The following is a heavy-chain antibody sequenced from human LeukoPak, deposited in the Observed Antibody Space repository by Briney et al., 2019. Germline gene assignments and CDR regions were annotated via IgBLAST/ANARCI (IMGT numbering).Heavy chain of an antibody. CDR3: ATSPRGAAADWFDP. J-gene: IGHJ5*02. CDR1: GFTFSSYG. CDR2: INHSGST. Sequence: GSLRLSCAASGFTFSSYGMSWVRQPPGKGLEWIGEINHSGSTNYNPSLKSRVAISVDMSKNQFSLKLSSVTAADTAVYYCATSPRGAAADWFDPWGQGTLVTVSS. D-gene: IGHD6-13*01. V-gene: IGHV4-34*08.